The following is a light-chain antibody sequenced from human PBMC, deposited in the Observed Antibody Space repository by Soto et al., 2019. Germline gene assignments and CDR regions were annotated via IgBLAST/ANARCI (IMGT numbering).Light chain of an antibody. CDR2: GAS. Sequence: DIVLTQSPGTLSLSPGERATLSCRASQSVGSDYLAWYQQKRGQAPRLLMYGASSRATGIPDRFSGSGPGTDFTLTISRLEPEDSAVYYCQQYGNLMYTFGQGTKLEIK. V-gene: IGKV3-20*01. J-gene: IGKJ2*01. CDR3: QQYGNLMYT. CDR1: QSVGSDY.